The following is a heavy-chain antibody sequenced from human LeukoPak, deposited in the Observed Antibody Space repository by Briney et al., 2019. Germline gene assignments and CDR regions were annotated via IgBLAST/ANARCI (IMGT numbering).Heavy chain of an antibody. CDR2: VYYTGIT. D-gene: IGHD1/OR15-1a*01. J-gene: IGHJ4*02. Sequence: SETLSLPCTVSGVSINTYFWSWIRQPPGKGLEWIGYVYYTGITNYNPSLKSRVSISLDTSKNQFSLRLNSVTAAETAVYYCASQLGGTTFHWGQGTLITVSS. CDR1: GVSINTYF. V-gene: IGHV4-59*01. CDR3: ASQLGGTTFH.